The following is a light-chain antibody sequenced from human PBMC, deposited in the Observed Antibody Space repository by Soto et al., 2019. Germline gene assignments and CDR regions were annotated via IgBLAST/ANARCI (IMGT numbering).Light chain of an antibody. V-gene: IGKV2-30*02. Sequence: VLTQSPLSLPVTLGQPASISCRSSQSLVHSDGNTYLNWFQQRPGQAPRRLIYKASNRDSGVPDRCSGSGSGTYFTLTISKVEADDVGIYYCMQGISFTFGQGTRVEIK. J-gene: IGKJ1*01. CDR3: MQGISFT. CDR1: QSLVHSDGNTY. CDR2: KAS.